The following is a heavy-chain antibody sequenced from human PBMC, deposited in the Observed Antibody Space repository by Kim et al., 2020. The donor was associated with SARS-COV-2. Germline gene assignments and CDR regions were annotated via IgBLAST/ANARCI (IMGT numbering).Heavy chain of an antibody. CDR2: VDYSGNT. J-gene: IGHJ6*02. D-gene: IGHD3-22*01. V-gene: IGHV4-59*08. CDR3: ASSLVSSGYPSYYYGLDV. Sequence: SETLSLTCSVFSGSISTYYWSWIRLPPGKGLEWIGYVDYSGNTNYNPSLESRVTISVDTFTNQFSLRLSSVTAADTAVYYCASSLVSSGYPSYYYGLDVWGQGTTVTVSS. CDR1: SGSISTYY.